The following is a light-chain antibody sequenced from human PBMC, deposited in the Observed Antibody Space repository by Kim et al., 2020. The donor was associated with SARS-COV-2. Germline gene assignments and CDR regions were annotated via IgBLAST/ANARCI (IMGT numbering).Light chain of an antibody. Sequence: ASVGDRVTITCRASQGICNYLAWVQQKPSKAPKSLIYAASSLQSGVPSKFSGGGSGTDFAHTIGSLQPGGFATYYGQRYNSYPISFGQGTRLEIK. CDR1: QGICNY. CDR3: QRYNSYPIS. J-gene: IGKJ5*01. CDR2: AAS. V-gene: IGKV1-16*02.